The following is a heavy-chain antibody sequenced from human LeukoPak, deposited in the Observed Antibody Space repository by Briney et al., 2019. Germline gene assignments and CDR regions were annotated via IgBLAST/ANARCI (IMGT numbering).Heavy chain of an antibody. Sequence: GASVKASCKAAGYTFTRYYMNWGPRSPGQGLKWLGIINPSGGSTSYAQKFQGRVTMTRDTSTSTVYMELSSLRSEDTAVYYCASDPRYCSSTSCYFGWFAAWGQGTLVTVSS. CDR1: GYTFTRYY. D-gene: IGHD2-2*01. J-gene: IGHJ5*02. CDR3: ASDPRYCSSTSCYFGWFAA. V-gene: IGHV1-46*01. CDR2: INPSGGST.